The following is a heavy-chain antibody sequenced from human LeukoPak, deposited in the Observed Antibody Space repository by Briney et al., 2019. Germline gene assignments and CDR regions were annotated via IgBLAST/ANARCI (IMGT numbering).Heavy chain of an antibody. J-gene: IGHJ4*02. CDR2: ISASGGST. D-gene: IGHD3-10*01. CDR1: GFTFSSYA. Sequence: GGSVRLSCAASGFTFSSYAMSWVRQAPGKGLEWVSAISASGGSTYYADSVKGRFTISRDNSKNTLYLQMNSLRAEDTAVYYCAKFYGSGSLDYWGQGTLVTVSS. CDR3: AKFYGSGSLDY. V-gene: IGHV3-23*01.